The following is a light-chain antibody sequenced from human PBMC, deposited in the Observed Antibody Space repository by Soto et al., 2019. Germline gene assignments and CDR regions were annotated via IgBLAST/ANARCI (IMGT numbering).Light chain of an antibody. CDR2: GAS. CDR3: QQYGSSPLYT. Sequence: EIVLTQSPGTLSLSPGERATLSCRASQSVSSSYLAWYQQKPGQAARLLIYGASSRATGIPDRFSGSGSGPDFTLTISRLAPEDFAVYYCQQYGSSPLYTFGPGTKVDIK. J-gene: IGKJ3*01. V-gene: IGKV3-20*01. CDR1: QSVSSSY.